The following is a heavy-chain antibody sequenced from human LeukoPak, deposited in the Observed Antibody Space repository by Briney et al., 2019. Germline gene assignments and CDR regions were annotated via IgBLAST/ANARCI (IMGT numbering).Heavy chain of an antibody. V-gene: IGHV4-38-2*02. CDR1: GYSISSGYY. CDR2: IYHRGST. CDR3: AGAGGNSWDLDY. D-gene: IGHD4-23*01. J-gene: IGHJ4*02. Sequence: SETLSLTCTVSGYSISSGYYWGWIRQPPGKGLEWIGSIYHRGSTYYNPSLKSRVTISVDTSKNQFSLKLSSVTAADTAVYYCAGAGGNSWDLDYWGQGTLVTVSS.